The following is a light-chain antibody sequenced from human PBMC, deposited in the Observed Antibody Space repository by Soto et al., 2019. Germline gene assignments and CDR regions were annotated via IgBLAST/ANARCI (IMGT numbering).Light chain of an antibody. V-gene: IGKV3-15*01. CDR1: QSVSSN. Sequence: EIVMTQSPATLSVSPGERATLSCRASQSVSSNLAWYQQKPGQAPSLLIYGESTRATGIPARFSGSGSGTEFTLTISSLQSEDFAVYYCQQYNNWPRTFGQGTKVEIK. CDR2: GES. J-gene: IGKJ1*01. CDR3: QQYNNWPRT.